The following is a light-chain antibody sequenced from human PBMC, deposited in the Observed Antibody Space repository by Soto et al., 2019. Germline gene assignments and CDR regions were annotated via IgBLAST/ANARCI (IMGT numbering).Light chain of an antibody. J-gene: IGKJ1*01. CDR3: QQNYSSPMT. CDR2: AAS. V-gene: IGKV1-39*01. CDR1: QSISSH. Sequence: DIQMTQSPATLSASPGDRAIITCRASQSISSHLTWYQQKPGKAPRLLIFAASTMPTGVPARFSGSRSGPEFTLTISSLQPEDFAADYCQQNYSSPMTFGQGTKVDIK.